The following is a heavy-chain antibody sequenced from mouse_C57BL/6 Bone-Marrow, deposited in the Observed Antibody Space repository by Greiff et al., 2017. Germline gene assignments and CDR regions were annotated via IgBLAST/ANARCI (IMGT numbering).Heavy chain of an antibody. CDR2: IDPANGNT. CDR1: GFNIKNTY. Sequence: VQLKESVAELVRPGASVKLSCTASGFNIKNTYMHWVKQRPEQGLEWIGRIDPANGNTKYAPKFQGKATITADTSSNTAYLQLSSLTSEDTAIYYCARYHYYGSSYGAMDYWGQGTSVTVSS. D-gene: IGHD1-1*01. V-gene: IGHV14-3*01. CDR3: ARYHYYGSSYGAMDY. J-gene: IGHJ4*01.